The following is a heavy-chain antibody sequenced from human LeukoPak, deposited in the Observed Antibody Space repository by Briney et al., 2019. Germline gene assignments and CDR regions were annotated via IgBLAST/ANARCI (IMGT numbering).Heavy chain of an antibody. CDR3: ARDLSGYDYYYYYYYMDV. V-gene: IGHV3-21*01. CDR1: GFTFSSYS. J-gene: IGHJ6*03. CDR2: ISSSSSYI. Sequence: TGGSLRLSCAASGFTFSSYSMNWVRQAPGKGLEWVSSISSSSSYIYYADSVEGRFTISRDNAKNSLYLQMNSLRAEDTAVYYCARDLSGYDYYYYYYYMDVWGKGTTVTVSS. D-gene: IGHD5-12*01.